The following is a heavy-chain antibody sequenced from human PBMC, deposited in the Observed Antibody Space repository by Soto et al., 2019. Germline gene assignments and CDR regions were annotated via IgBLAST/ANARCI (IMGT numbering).Heavy chain of an antibody. J-gene: IGHJ6*02. CDR3: ARVRGSYTHYGMDV. Sequence: QVPLVQSGAEVKKPGASVKVSCKASGYRFDDYYIHWVRQAPGQGLEWMGWINRDSGRTKYSQKLHGRVTMTRDTSITTAYMELNWLTSDDTAVYYCARVRGSYTHYGMDVWGQGTTVTVAS. D-gene: IGHD1-1*01. V-gene: IGHV1-2*02. CDR2: INRDSGRT. CDR1: GYRFDDYY.